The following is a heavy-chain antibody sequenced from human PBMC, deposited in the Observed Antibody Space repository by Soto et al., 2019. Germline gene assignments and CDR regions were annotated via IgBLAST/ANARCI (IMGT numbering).Heavy chain of an antibody. Sequence: GGSLRLSCAASGFTFSDYYMNWIRQAPGKGLEWVSYISSGAITIYYADSVKGRFTISRDNAKNSLYLQMNSLRAEDTAVYYCAGQHSSSSVEFWGQGTLVTVSS. CDR1: GFTFSDYY. CDR2: ISSGAITI. J-gene: IGHJ4*02. D-gene: IGHD6-6*01. V-gene: IGHV3-11*01. CDR3: AGQHSSSSVEF.